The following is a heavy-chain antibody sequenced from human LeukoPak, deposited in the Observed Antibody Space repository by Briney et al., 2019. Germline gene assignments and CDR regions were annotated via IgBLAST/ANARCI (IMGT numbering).Heavy chain of an antibody. V-gene: IGHV3-49*03. CDR1: GFTFGDYA. J-gene: IGHJ5*02. D-gene: IGHD2-2*01. CDR2: IRRKAYGGTT. Sequence: GGSLRLSCTASGFTFGDYAMSWFRQAPGKGLGWVGLIRRKAYGGTTEYAASVKGRFTISRDDSKSIAYLQMNSLKTEDTAVYYCALEGYCSSTSCPNWFDPWGQGTLVTVSS. CDR3: ALEGYCSSTSCPNWFDP.